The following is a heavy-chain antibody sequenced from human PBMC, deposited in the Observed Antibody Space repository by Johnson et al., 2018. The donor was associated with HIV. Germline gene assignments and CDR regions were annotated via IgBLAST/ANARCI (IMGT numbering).Heavy chain of an antibody. Sequence: VQLVESGGGVVQPGRSLRLSCAASGFTFSSYAMHWVRQAPGKGLEWVAVISYDGSNKYYADSVKARFTTSRDNSKNTLYLQMNSLRAEDTAVYYCARTQRVTMIVVSLGAFDIWGQGTMVTVSS. CDR2: ISYDGSNK. CDR3: ARTQRVTMIVVSLGAFDI. V-gene: IGHV3-30-3*01. D-gene: IGHD3-22*01. CDR1: GFTFSSYA. J-gene: IGHJ3*02.